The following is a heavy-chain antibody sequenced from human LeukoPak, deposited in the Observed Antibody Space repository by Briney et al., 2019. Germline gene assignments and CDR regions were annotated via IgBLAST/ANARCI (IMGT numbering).Heavy chain of an antibody. CDR2: INHSGST. D-gene: IGHD3-22*01. CDR3: ARSRYYYDSSDYYVRMSGGYFDY. CDR1: GGSFSGYY. V-gene: IGHV4-34*01. Sequence: SETLSLTCAVYGGSFSGYYWSWIRQPPGKGLEWIGEINHSGSTNYNPSLKSRVTISVDTSKNQFSLKLSSVTAADTAVYYCARSRYYYDSSDYYVRMSGGYFDYWGQGTLVTVSS. J-gene: IGHJ4*02.